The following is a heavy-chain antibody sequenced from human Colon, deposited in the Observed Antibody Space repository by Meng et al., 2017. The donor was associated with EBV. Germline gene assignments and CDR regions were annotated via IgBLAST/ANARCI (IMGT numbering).Heavy chain of an antibody. D-gene: IGHD6-19*01. CDR3: ARVSSGWDYFDY. CDR1: GGSFSSGGYY. J-gene: IGHJ4*02. CDR2: IYYSGST. V-gene: IGHV4-31*02. Sequence: HLKVPGPGCVMPSQSLSPTWTVSGGSFSSGGYYWTWIRQHPGKGLEWFGHIYYSGSTFYNPSLKRRVIISIDTSKNQFSLNLRSVTAADTAVYYCARVSSGWDYFDYWGQGTLVTVSS.